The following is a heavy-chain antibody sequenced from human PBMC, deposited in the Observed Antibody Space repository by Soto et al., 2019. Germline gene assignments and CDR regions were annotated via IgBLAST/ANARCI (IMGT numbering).Heavy chain of an antibody. CDR3: AKDLQAYGDYNYYYYGMDV. D-gene: IGHD4-17*01. CDR2: ISYDGHNK. J-gene: IGHJ6*02. Sequence: VQLVESGGGVVQPVGSLRLSCTASGFTFTTFGIHWVRQAPGKGLEWVALISYDGHNKYYSDSVKGRFTISRDNYKNTLSLQMNSLRAEDTAVYYCAKDLQAYGDYNYYYYGMDVWGQGTTVSVSS. V-gene: IGHV3-30*18. CDR1: GFTFTTFG.